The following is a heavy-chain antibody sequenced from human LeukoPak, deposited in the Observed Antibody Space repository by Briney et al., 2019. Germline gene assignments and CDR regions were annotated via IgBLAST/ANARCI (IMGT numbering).Heavy chain of an antibody. D-gene: IGHD3-10*01. CDR3: ARGRLNRVTMVRGVTFDP. CDR1: GGSISSYY. V-gene: IGHV4-4*07. CDR2: IYTSGST. Sequence: NASETLSLTCTVSGGSISSYYWSWIRQPAGKGLEWIGRIYTSGSTNYNPSLKSRVTMSVDTSKNQFSLKLSSVTAADTAAYYCARGRLNRVTMVRGVTFDPWGQGTLVTVSS. J-gene: IGHJ5*02.